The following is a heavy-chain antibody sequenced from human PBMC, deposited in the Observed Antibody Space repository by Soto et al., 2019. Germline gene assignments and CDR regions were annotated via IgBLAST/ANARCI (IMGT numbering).Heavy chain of an antibody. CDR3: AKDLHITEMATIPYYYYYGMDV. V-gene: IGHV3-23*01. Sequence: VGSLRLSCAASGFTFSSYAMSWVRQAPGKGLEWVSAISGSGGSTYYADSVKGRFTISRDNSKNTLYLQMNSLRAEDTAVYYCAKDLHITEMATIPYYYYYGMDVWGQGTTVTVSS. CDR2: ISGSGGST. D-gene: IGHD5-12*01. J-gene: IGHJ6*02. CDR1: GFTFSSYA.